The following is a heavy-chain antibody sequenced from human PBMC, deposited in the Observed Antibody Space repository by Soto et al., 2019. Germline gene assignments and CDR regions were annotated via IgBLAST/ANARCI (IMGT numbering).Heavy chain of an antibody. CDR3: ARHGNTVTTGYYYGMDV. CDR2: MYYSGRT. V-gene: IGHV4-39*01. J-gene: IGHJ6*02. CDR1: GASISSSNYY. Sequence: SETLSLTCTVSGASISSSNYYWGWIRQPPGRGLEWIGTMYYSGRTYYNPSLKSRVTTSVDTSKNQFSLKLSAVTATDTAVYYCARHGNTVTTGYYYGMDVWGQRTTVTVSS. D-gene: IGHD4-17*01.